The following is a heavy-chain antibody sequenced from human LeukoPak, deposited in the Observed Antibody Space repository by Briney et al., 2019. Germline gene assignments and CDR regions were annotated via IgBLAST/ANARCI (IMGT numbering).Heavy chain of an antibody. CDR3: ARGPVSGYQDY. V-gene: IGHV4-34*01. CDR1: GGSFSGYY. CDR2: INHSGST. D-gene: IGHD3-3*01. Sequence: SETLSLTCAVYGGSFSGYYWSWIRQPPGKGLEWIGEINHSGSTNYNPSLKSRVTISVDTSKNQFSLKLSSVTAADTAVYYCARGPVSGYQDYGGQGTLVTVSS. J-gene: IGHJ4*02.